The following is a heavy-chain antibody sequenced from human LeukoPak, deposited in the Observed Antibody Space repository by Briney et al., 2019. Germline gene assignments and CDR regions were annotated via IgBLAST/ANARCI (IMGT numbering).Heavy chain of an antibody. CDR3: ARVERWGGYDFESDAFDI. Sequence: PSETLSLTCTVSGYSISSGDYWGWIRQPPGKGLEWIGSIYHSGRTYYNPSLKSRVTISVDTSKNQFSLKLSSVAAADTAVYYCARVERWGGYDFESDAFDIWGQGTMVTVSS. CDR2: IYHSGRT. D-gene: IGHD5-12*01. V-gene: IGHV4-38-2*02. J-gene: IGHJ3*02. CDR1: GYSISSGDY.